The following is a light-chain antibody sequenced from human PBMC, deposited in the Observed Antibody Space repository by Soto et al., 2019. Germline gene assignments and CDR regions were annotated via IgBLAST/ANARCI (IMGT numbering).Light chain of an antibody. J-gene: IGKJ1*01. CDR2: AAS. CDR3: RQSYSTTWT. CDR1: QGISTY. Sequence: DIQMTQSPSSLSASVGDRVTITCRASQGISTYLNWYQQKPGKAPKXLIYAASSLQSGVPSRFSGSGSETDFTLTISSLQPEDFATYSCRQSYSTTWTFGQGTKVDIK. V-gene: IGKV1-39*01.